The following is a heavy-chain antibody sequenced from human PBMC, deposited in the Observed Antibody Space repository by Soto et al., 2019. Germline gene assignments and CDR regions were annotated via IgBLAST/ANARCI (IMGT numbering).Heavy chain of an antibody. CDR2: IVVGSGNT. CDR3: AADEGYSSSSRYYYYGLDV. V-gene: IGHV1-58*01. J-gene: IGHJ6*02. D-gene: IGHD6-6*01. CDR1: GFTFTSSA. Sequence: GASVKVSCKASGFTFTSSAVQWVRQARGQRLEWIGWIVVGSGNTNYAQKFQERVTITRDMSTSTAYMELSSLRSEDTAVYYCAADEGYSSSSRYYYYGLDVWGQGTTVAVSS.